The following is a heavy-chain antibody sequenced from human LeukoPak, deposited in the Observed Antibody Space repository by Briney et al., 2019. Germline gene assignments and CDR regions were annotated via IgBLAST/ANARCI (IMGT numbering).Heavy chain of an antibody. J-gene: IGHJ4*02. Sequence: ASVKVSYRASGYTFTVYYMHWVRQAPGQGLEWMGWINPNSDYTFYTQKFQGRVTLTRDTSRSTVYMELTTLTSDDTALSYCAVAPGAYWGQGTLVSVPA. V-gene: IGHV1-2*02. D-gene: IGHD2-21*01. CDR3: AVAPGAY. CDR2: INPNSDYT. CDR1: GYTFTVYY.